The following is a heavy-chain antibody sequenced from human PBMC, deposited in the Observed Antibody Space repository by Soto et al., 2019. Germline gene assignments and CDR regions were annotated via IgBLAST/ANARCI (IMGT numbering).Heavy chain of an antibody. CDR3: VRHAACSSIRCFSGYFDL. J-gene: IGHJ2*01. CDR1: GFTFINIA. CDR2: ISGSGGTT. Sequence: VRLMRLSCAVFGFTFINIAINCVRQAPGKGLEWVSAISGSGGTTYYADSVKGRFTISRDTSKNQFSLNLSSMTAADTSVYYCVRHAACSSIRCFSGYFDLWAVAPWSPSPQ. D-gene: IGHD2-15*01. V-gene: IGHV3-23*01.